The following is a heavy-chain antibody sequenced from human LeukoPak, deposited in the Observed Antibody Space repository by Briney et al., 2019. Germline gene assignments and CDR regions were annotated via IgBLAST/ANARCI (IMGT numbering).Heavy chain of an antibody. CDR1: GLNFSSRW. CDR3: AKDSGWWRFDF. CDR2: IKEDGSEK. Sequence: GGSLRLSCAASGLNFSSRWMNWVRQAPGQGLEWVASIKEDGSEKHYVDSVKGRFTISRDNGKNSLYLQMNSLRAEDTAVYYCAKDSGWWRFDFWGQGTLVTVSS. D-gene: IGHD6-13*01. J-gene: IGHJ4*02. V-gene: IGHV3-7*03.